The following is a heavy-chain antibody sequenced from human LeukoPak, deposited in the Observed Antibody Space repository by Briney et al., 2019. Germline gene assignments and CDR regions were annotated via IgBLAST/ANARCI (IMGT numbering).Heavy chain of an antibody. Sequence: PGGSLRLSCAASGFTLSSYEMNWVRQAPGKGLEWVSYISSSGSTIYYADSVKGRFTISRDNAKNSLYLQMNSLRAEDTAVYYCARLGSDWFDPWGQGTLVTVSS. V-gene: IGHV3-48*03. J-gene: IGHJ5*02. CDR2: ISSSGSTI. CDR1: GFTLSSYE. D-gene: IGHD7-27*01. CDR3: ARLGSDWFDP.